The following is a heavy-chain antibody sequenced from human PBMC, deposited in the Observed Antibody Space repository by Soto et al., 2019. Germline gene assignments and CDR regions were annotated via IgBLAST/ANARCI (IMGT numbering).Heavy chain of an antibody. Sequence: PSETLSLTCAVSGGSISSSNWWSWVRQPPGKGLEWIGEIYHSGSTNYNPSLKSRVTISVDKSKNQFSLKLSSVTAADTAVYYCARVPRYLGSNWFDPWGQGTLVTVDS. CDR1: GGSISSSNW. V-gene: IGHV4-4*02. CDR2: IYHSGST. D-gene: IGHD3-9*01. CDR3: ARVPRYLGSNWFDP. J-gene: IGHJ5*02.